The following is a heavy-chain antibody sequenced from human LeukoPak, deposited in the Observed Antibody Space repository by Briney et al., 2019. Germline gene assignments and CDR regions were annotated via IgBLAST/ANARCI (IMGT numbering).Heavy chain of an antibody. CDR2: IYHSGST. D-gene: IGHD5-12*01. Sequence: SETLSLTCTVSGYSISSGYYWGWIRQPPGKGLEWIGSIYHSGSTYYNPSLKSRVTISVDTSKNQFSLKLSSVTAADTAVYYCARDRRGYSGYDTYYFDYWGQGTLVTVSS. CDR1: GYSISSGYY. V-gene: IGHV4-38-2*02. CDR3: ARDRRGYSGYDTYYFDY. J-gene: IGHJ4*02.